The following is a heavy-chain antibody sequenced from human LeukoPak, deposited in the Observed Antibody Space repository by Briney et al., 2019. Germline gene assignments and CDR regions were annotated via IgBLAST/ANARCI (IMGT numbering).Heavy chain of an antibody. V-gene: IGHV1-46*01. D-gene: IGHD2/OR15-2a*01. CDR2: IRASDDRT. Sequence: ASVKVSCKTSGYTFTSYHMHWVRQAPGRGLEWMGIIRASDDRTLYAQKFQGRITVTRDTSTSTVYLELSSLRSEDTAVYYCAREGPQIYYFDTWGQGTLVTVSS. CDR1: GYTFTSYH. CDR3: AREGPQIYYFDT. J-gene: IGHJ4*02.